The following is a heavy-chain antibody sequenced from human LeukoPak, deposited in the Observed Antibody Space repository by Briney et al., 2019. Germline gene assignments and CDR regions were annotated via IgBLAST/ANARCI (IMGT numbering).Heavy chain of an antibody. V-gene: IGHV3-23*01. J-gene: IGHJ3*02. CDR3: ARGWIQLWNDAFDI. CDR2: ISGSGDST. CDR1: GFSFTSYA. Sequence: GGSLRLSCAASGFSFTSYAMSWVRQAPGKGLEWVSVISGSGDSTYYADSVKGRFTISRDNSKSTLYLQMNSLRAENTAVYYCARGWIQLWNDAFDIWGQGTMVTVSS. D-gene: IGHD5-18*01.